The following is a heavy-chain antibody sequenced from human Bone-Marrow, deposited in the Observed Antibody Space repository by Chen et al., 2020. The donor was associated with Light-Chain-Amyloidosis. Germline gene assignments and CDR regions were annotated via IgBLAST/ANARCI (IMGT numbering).Heavy chain of an antibody. CDR2: ISTGSSTI. CDR3: ARDPRSSGGGY. V-gene: IGHV3-48*01. D-gene: IGHD3-16*01. Sequence: EVPLVVSGGGVVQPGGSLRLSCAASGFTFSSYGRNGVRQAPGKGLEWISYISTGSSTIYYADSVKGRFTISRDNAKNSLYLQMNSLRAEDTAVYYGARDPRSSGGGYWGQGTLVTVSS. CDR1: GFTFSSYG. J-gene: IGHJ4*02.